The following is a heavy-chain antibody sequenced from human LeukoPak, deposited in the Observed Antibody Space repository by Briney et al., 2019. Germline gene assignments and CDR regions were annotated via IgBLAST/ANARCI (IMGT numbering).Heavy chain of an antibody. J-gene: IGHJ4*02. V-gene: IGHV4-59*08. Sequence: SETLSLTCTVSGGSISSYYWSWIRQPPGKGLEWIGYIYYSGSTNYNPSLKSRVTISVDTSKNQFSLKLSSVTAADTAVYYCARLEQQLVQGAYYFDYWGPGTLVTVSS. CDR1: GGSISSYY. CDR2: IYYSGST. CDR3: ARLEQQLVQGAYYFDY. D-gene: IGHD6-13*01.